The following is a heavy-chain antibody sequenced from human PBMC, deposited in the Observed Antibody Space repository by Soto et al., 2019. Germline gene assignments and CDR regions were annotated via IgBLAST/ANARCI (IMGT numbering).Heavy chain of an antibody. CDR3: ARDSSGYYSAYYYGMDV. D-gene: IGHD3-22*01. V-gene: IGHV1-2*04. J-gene: IGHJ6*02. CDR2: INPNSGGT. CDR1: ACSFTGYY. Sequence: ASVKVSCKASACSFTGYYMHWVRQAPGQGLEWMGWINPNSGGTNYAQKFQGWVTMTRDTSISTAYMELSRLRSDDTAVYYCARDSSGYYSAYYYGMDVWGQETTVTVSS.